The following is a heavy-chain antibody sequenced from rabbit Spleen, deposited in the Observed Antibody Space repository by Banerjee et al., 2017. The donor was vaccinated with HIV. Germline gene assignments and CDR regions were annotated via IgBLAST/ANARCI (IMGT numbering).Heavy chain of an antibody. CDR3: ARGGRSYSL. D-gene: IGHD6-1*01. J-gene: IGHJ6*01. Sequence: QEQLEESGGDLVKPGASLTLTCIASGFSFSGYMCWVRQAPGKGLEWIGTIATDTIGSTYYASWAKGRFTISKTSSTTVTLQLNSLSAADTARYFCARGGRSYSLWGQGTLVTVS. CDR2: IATDTIGST. V-gene: IGHV1S45*01. CDR1: GFSFSGY.